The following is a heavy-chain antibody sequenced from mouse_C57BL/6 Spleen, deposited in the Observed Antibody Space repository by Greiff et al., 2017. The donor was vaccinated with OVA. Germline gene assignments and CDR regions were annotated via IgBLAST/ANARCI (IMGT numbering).Heavy chain of an antibody. CDR2: ISYSGST. CDR1: GYSITSGYD. CDR3: ARARGGYAMDY. Sequence: EVQGVESGPGMVKPSQSLSLTCTVTGYSITSGYDWHWIRHFPGNKLEWMGYISYSGSTNYNPSLKSRISITHDTSKNHFFLKLNSVTTEDTATYYCARARGGYAMDYWGQGTSVTVSS. V-gene: IGHV3-1*01. J-gene: IGHJ4*01.